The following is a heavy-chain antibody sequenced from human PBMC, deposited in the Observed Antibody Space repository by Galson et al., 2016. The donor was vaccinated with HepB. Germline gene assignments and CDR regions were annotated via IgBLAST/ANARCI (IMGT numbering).Heavy chain of an antibody. J-gene: IGHJ4*02. CDR2: INTGNGNT. D-gene: IGHD3-10*01. V-gene: IGHV1-3*04. Sequence: SVKVSCKASGYTFSSYAIHWVRQAPGQRLEWVGWINTGNGNTQYSQKFQDRVTISRDTSASTAYLELRSLRSEDTAVYYCAKPLWFGELPDEFYFDYWGQGTLVTVSS. CDR1: GYTFSSYA. CDR3: AKPLWFGELPDEFYFDY.